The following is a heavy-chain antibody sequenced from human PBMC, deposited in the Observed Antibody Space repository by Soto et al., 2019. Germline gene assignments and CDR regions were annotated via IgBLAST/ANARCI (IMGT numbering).Heavy chain of an antibody. Sequence: QVQLVQSGAEVKKPGSSVKVSCKASGGTFSSYTISWVRQAPGQGLEWMGRIIPILAIANYTQKFQGSVTXTXDXXTSTADMELSSLRTAGPSVYYCARVRVTGESWFDPWGQGTLVTFSS. CDR1: GGTFSSYT. CDR2: IIPILAIA. V-gene: IGHV1-69*02. D-gene: IGHD2-21*02. CDR3: ARVRVTGESWFDP. J-gene: IGHJ5*02.